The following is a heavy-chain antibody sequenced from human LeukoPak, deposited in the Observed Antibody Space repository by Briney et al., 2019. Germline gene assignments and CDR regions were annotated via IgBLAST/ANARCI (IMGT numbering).Heavy chain of an antibody. V-gene: IGHV3-21*01. J-gene: IGHJ4*02. CDR2: ISTTGNYI. D-gene: IGHD2-15*01. CDR3: ARALVNYCTGGSCYFHY. CDR1: GFTFSSYS. Sequence: GGSLRLSCAASGFTFSSYSMNWVRQAPGKGLEWVSSISTTGNYIHYADSVKGRFTTSRDNAKNSLYLQMNSLRAEDTAVYYCARALVNYCTGGSCYFHYWGQGTLVTVSS.